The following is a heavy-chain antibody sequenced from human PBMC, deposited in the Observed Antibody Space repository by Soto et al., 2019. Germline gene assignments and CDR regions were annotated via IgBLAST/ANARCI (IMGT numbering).Heavy chain of an antibody. D-gene: IGHD5-12*01. CDR2: ISYDGRNK. CDR3: ASAEVAAFDY. V-gene: IGHV3-30*03. Sequence: GGSLRLSCVASGFAFNTFDFHWVRQAPGKGLGWVAGISYDGRNKNYGDSVKGRLTISRDDSRNTLFLQMNSLKVEDTAMYFCASAEVAAFDYWGQGALVTVSS. J-gene: IGHJ4*02. CDR1: GFAFNTFD.